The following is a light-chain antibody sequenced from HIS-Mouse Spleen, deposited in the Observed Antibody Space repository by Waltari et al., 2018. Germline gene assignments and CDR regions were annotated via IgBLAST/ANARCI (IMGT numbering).Light chain of an antibody. CDR2: GKN. J-gene: IGLJ3*02. CDR3: NSRDSSGNHLRV. CDR1: RLRSYY. Sequence: SSELTQDPAVSVALGQTVRITCKGDRLRSYYSSWSQQKPGQAPVLVIYGKNNRPSGIPDRFSGSSSGNTASLTITGAQAEDEADYYCNSRDSSGNHLRVFGGGTKLTVL. V-gene: IGLV3-19*01.